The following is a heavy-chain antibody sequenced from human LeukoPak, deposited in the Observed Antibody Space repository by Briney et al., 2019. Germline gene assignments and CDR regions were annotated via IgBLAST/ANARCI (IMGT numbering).Heavy chain of an antibody. V-gene: IGHV3-33*01. CDR1: GFTFSSYG. Sequence: GALRLSCAASGFTFSSYGMHWVRQAPGKGLEWVAVIWYDGSNKYYADSVKGRFPISRDNSKNTLYLQMNSLRAEDTAVYYCARDRTPGYSSGRYGTVDYWGQGTLVTVSS. CDR2: IWYDGSNK. CDR3: ARDRTPGYSSGRYGTVDY. D-gene: IGHD6-19*01. J-gene: IGHJ4*02.